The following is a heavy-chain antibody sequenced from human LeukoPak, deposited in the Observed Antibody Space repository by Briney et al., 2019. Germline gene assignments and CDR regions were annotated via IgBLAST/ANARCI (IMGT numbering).Heavy chain of an antibody. CDR2: MSAYNGNT. CDR3: AGRAYCGGDCYFLPDY. V-gene: IGHV1-18*01. Sequence: GASVKVSCKASGYTFTSYGISWVRQAPGQGLEWMGWMSAYNGNTNYAQKLQGRVTMTTDTSTSTAYMELRSLRSDHTAVYYSAGRAYCGGDCYFLPDYWGQGTLVTVSS. J-gene: IGHJ4*02. CDR1: GYTFTSYG. D-gene: IGHD2-21*02.